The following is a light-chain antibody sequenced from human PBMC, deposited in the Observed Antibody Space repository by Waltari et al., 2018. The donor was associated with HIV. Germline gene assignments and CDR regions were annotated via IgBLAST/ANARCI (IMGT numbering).Light chain of an antibody. CDR3: SSYGDSLRVL. CDR1: SSDIRAYAS. CDR2: EVT. V-gene: IGLV2-8*01. Sequence: QSALTQPPSASGSLGQSVTISCTGSSSDIRAYASVSWFQQHPRSAPTLLLYEVTRRPLTLSDRFSGSRSGSTAFFTVAVFQPVDESTYFCSSYGDSLRVLFGGGTNVTVL. J-gene: IGLJ3*02.